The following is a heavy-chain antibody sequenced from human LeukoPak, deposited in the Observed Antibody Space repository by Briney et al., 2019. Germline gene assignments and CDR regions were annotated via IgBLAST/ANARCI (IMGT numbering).Heavy chain of an antibody. D-gene: IGHD3-9*01. V-gene: IGHV4-34*01. Sequence: PETLSLTCVVYGGSLSDYYWTWIRQPPEKGLEWIGEINHSGRTKYNPSLMSRVTISVDTSKNQFSLKLSSVTAADTAVYYCARGPPINYDILTGYYNFDNWGQGTLVTVSS. J-gene: IGHJ4*02. CDR1: GGSLSDYY. CDR3: ARGPPINYDILTGYYNFDN. CDR2: INHSGRT.